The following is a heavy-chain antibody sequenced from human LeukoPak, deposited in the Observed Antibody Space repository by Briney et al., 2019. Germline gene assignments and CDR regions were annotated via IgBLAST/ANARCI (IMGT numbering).Heavy chain of an antibody. CDR2: IWYDGSNK. V-gene: IGHV3-33*01. CDR1: GFTFSSYG. D-gene: IGHD2-21*02. Sequence: PGGSLRLSCAASGFTFSSYGMHWVRQAPGKGLEWVAVIWYDGSNKYYADSVKGRFTISRDNSKNTLYLQMNSLRAEDTAVYYCARGFLPVVTAIRFAFDTWGQGTMVTVSS. J-gene: IGHJ3*02. CDR3: ARGFLPVVTAIRFAFDT.